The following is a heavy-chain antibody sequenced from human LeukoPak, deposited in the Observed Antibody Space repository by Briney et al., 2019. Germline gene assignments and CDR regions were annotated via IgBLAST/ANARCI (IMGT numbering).Heavy chain of an antibody. Sequence: GGSLRLSCVVSAFTFSSYAMHWVRQAPGKGLEWVAVISYDGSNKYYADSVKRRFTISRDNSKNTLYLQMNSLRAEDTAVYYCARVNEGEYYYGSGSYGLDYWGQGTLVTVSS. CDR3: ARVNEGEYYYGSGSYGLDY. CDR1: AFTFSSYA. D-gene: IGHD3-10*01. CDR2: ISYDGSNK. J-gene: IGHJ4*02. V-gene: IGHV3-30*04.